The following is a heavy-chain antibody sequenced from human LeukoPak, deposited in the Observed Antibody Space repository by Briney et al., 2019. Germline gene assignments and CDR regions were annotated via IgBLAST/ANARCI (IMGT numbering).Heavy chain of an antibody. CDR1: GFSVSSSY. J-gene: IGHJ3*02. D-gene: IGHD3-22*01. V-gene: IGHV3-66*02. CDR2: LYSAGST. CDR3: ARLYDSSAYGAFDI. Sequence: GGSLRLSCEASGFSVSSSYMGWVRQASGKGLEWVSVLYSAGSTYYPDSVKGRFTISRDNSQNMLFLQMDSLRAEDTAVYYCARLYDSSAYGAFDIWGQGTLVTVSS.